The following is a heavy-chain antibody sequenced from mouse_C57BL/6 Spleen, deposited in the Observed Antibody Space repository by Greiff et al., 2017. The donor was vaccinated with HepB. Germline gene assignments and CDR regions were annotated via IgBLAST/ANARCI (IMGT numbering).Heavy chain of an antibody. J-gene: IGHJ2*01. D-gene: IGHD2-4*01. V-gene: IGHV1-52*01. CDR1: GYTFTSYW. CDR2: IDPSDSET. CDR3: ARDDYGRYYFDY. Sequence: QVQLQQPGAELVRPGSSVKLSCKASGYTFTSYWMHWVKQRPIQGLEWIGNIDPSDSETHYNQKFKDKATLTVDKSSSTAYMQLSSLTSEDSAVYYCARDDYGRYYFDYWGQGTTLTVSS.